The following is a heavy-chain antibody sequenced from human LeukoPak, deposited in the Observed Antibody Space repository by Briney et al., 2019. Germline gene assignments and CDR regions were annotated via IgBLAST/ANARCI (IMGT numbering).Heavy chain of an antibody. CDR2: KSQDGSEK. D-gene: IGHD2-2*01. J-gene: IGHJ4*02. V-gene: IGHV3-7*01. CDR1: GFTFSSYW. Sequence: PGGSLGLSCAASGFTFSSYWMSWVRQAQGKGLKGVATKSQDGSEKYYVDSVKGRFTISRDNAKNSLYLQMNSLRAEDTAVYYCARGGYCSSTSCYLSGVDYWGQGTLVTVSS. CDR3: ARGGYCSSTSCYLSGVDY.